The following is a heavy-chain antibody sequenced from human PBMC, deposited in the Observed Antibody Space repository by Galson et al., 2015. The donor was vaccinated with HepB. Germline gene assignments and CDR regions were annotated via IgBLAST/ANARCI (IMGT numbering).Heavy chain of an antibody. D-gene: IGHD2-21*01. CDR1: GFTFSSYA. Sequence: SLRLSCAASGFTFSSYAMHWVRQAPGKGLEWVAVISYDGSNKYYADSVKGRFTISRDNSKNTLYLQMNSLRAEDTAVYYCARLPSDDRDAIRYFDYWGQGTLVTVSS. J-gene: IGHJ4*02. CDR2: ISYDGSNK. V-gene: IGHV3-30-3*01. CDR3: ARLPSDDRDAIRYFDY.